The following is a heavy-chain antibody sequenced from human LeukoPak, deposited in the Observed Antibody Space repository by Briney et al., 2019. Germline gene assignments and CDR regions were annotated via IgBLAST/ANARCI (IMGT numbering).Heavy chain of an antibody. CDR1: GFSFSSYN. CDR2: ISSTGSNR. V-gene: IGHV3-48*04. Sequence: GGSLRLSCAASGFSFSSYNMNWVRQAPGKGLEWVSYISSTGSNRYYADSVKGRFTISRDNAKNSLYLRMNSLRAEDTAVYYCAREKEGYCSRTSCYLDYYYYYMDVWGKGTTVTISS. J-gene: IGHJ6*03. D-gene: IGHD2-2*01. CDR3: AREKEGYCSRTSCYLDYYYYYMDV.